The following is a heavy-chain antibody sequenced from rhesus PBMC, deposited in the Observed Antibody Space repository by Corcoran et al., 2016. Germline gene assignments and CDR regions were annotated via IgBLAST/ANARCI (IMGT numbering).Heavy chain of an antibody. J-gene: IGHJ4*01. Sequence: QVPLPESGPGLVKPSETLSLTCAVSGGSVSSSNWWSWLRQPPGKGLEWIGYISGSSGSTYYNPSLKSRVTSSTDTSKNQFSLKRSSVTAADTAVYYCARDPGMGNTVTTWDYWGQGVLVTVSS. CDR3: ARDPGMGNTVTTWDY. D-gene: IGHD4-23*01. V-gene: IGHV4-65*01. CDR1: GGSVSSSNW. CDR2: ISGSSGST.